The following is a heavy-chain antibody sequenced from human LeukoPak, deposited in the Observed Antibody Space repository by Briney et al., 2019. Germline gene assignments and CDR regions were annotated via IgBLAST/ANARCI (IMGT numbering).Heavy chain of an antibody. J-gene: IGHJ3*02. D-gene: IGHD3-22*01. CDR1: GFTVSSNY. Sequence: GGSLRLSCAASGFTVSSNYMSWVRQAPGKGLEWVSVIYSGGSTYYADSVKGRFTISRDNSKNTLYLQMNSLRAEDTAVYYCAKLTMIVAVMDAFDMWGQGTMVTVSS. CDR3: AKLTMIVAVMDAFDM. CDR2: IYSGGST. V-gene: IGHV3-53*01.